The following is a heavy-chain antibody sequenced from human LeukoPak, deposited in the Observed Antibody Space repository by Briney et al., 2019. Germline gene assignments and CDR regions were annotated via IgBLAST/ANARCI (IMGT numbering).Heavy chain of an antibody. Sequence: ASVKVSCKASGYTFTSYDINWVRQATGQGLKWMGWMNTNSGNTGHAQKFQGRLTMTRDTSTNTAYMELSSLRSGDTAVYYCARGGDIAVVPAAMVGPWGQGTLVTVSS. D-gene: IGHD2-2*01. CDR1: GYTFTSYD. V-gene: IGHV1-8*01. CDR3: ARGGDIAVVPAAMVGP. J-gene: IGHJ5*02. CDR2: MNTNSGNT.